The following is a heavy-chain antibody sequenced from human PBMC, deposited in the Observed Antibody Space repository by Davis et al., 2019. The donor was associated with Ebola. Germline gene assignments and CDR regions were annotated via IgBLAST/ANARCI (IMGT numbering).Heavy chain of an antibody. V-gene: IGHV3-23*01. J-gene: IGHJ4*02. D-gene: IGHD6-19*01. CDR3: ARVSAVAGVY. CDR1: GFTFSSYA. Sequence: PGGSLRLSCAASGFTFSSYAMSWIRQAPGKGLEWVSYITSSGSTYYADSVRGRFTISRDNSKNTLYLQMNSLRAEDTAVYYCARVSAVAGVYWGQGTLVTVSS. CDR2: ITSSGST.